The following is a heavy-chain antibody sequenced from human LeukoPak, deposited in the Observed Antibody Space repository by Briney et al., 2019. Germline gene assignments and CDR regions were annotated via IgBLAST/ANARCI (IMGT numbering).Heavy chain of an antibody. CDR2: ISYDGSNK. D-gene: IGHD6-19*01. V-gene: IGHV3-30-3*01. Sequence: GGSLRLSCAASGFTFSSYAMHWVRQAPGKGLEWVAVISYDGSNKYYADSVKGRFTISRDNSKNTLYLQMNSLRAEDTAVYYCARDLNIHYGSDWYDAFDFWGHGTMVIVSS. CDR3: ARDLNIHYGSDWYDAFDF. CDR1: GFTFSSYA. J-gene: IGHJ3*01.